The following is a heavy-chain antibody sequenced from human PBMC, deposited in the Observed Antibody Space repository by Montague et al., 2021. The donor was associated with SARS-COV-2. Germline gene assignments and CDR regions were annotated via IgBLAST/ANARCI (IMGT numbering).Heavy chain of an antibody. D-gene: IGHD6-19*01. J-gene: IGHJ3*02. Sequence: SETLSLTCAVSGGSISSYYWSWIRQPPGKGLEWIGEIYYSGSTNYNPALKSRVTISVDTSKNQFSLKLSSVTAADTAVYYCARSRGWMGNAFDTLGQGTMVTVSS. CDR2: IYYSGST. V-gene: IGHV4-59*01. CDR1: GGSISSYY. CDR3: ARSRGWMGNAFDT.